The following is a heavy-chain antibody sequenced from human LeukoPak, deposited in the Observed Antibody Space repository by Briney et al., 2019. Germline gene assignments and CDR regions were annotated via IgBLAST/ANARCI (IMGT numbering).Heavy chain of an antibody. J-gene: IGHJ4*02. CDR1: GFTFSSYG. V-gene: IGHV3-30*18. D-gene: IGHD3-22*01. Sequence: GRSLRLSCAASGFTFSSYGMHWVRQAPGKGLEWVAVISYDGSNKYYADSVKGRFTISRDNSKNTLYLQMNSLRAEDTAVYYCAKDADYYDSSGYHHYYFDYWGQGTLVTVSS. CDR2: ISYDGSNK. CDR3: AKDADYYDSSGYHHYYFDY.